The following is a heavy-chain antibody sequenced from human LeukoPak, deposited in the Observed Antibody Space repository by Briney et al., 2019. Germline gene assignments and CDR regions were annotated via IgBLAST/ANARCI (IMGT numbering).Heavy chain of an antibody. CDR2: INPSGGST. CDR3: ARVIGFGHLDWSHSDY. Sequence: ASVKVSCKASGYTFTSYYMHWVRQAPGQGLEWMGIINPSGGSTSYAQKFQGRVTMTRDTSTSTVYMELSSLRSEDTAVYYCARVIGFGHLDWSHSDYWGQGTLVTVSS. J-gene: IGHJ4*02. D-gene: IGHD3-9*01. CDR1: GYTFTSYY. V-gene: IGHV1-46*01.